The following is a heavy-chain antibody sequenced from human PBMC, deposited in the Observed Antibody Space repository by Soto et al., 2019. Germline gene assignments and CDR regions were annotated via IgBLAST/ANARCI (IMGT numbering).Heavy chain of an antibody. J-gene: IGHJ4*02. V-gene: IGHV3-23*01. Sequence: GGSLRLSCAASRFTFSNYVMSWVRQAPGKGLEWVSSISGRGGSTYYGDSVKGRFTISRDNSKNTLYLQMNSLRADDTALYYCVRDIVVVPAASPMGYFDYWGQGTLVTVSS. CDR2: ISGRGGST. CDR3: VRDIVVVPAASPMGYFDY. CDR1: RFTFSNYV. D-gene: IGHD2-2*01.